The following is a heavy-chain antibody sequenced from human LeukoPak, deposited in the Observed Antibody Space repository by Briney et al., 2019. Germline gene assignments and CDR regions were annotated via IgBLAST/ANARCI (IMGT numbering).Heavy chain of an antibody. D-gene: IGHD3-16*02. CDR3: ARDAYVWGSYRYRNWFDP. J-gene: IGHJ5*02. CDR2: ISAYNGNT. CDR1: GYTFTSYG. V-gene: IGHV1-18*01. Sequence: ASVKVSCKASGYTFTSYGISWVRQAPGQGLEWMGWISAYNGNTNYAQKLQGRVTMTTDTSTSTAYMELRSLRSDDTAVYYCARDAYVWGSYRYRNWFDPWGQGTWSPSPQ.